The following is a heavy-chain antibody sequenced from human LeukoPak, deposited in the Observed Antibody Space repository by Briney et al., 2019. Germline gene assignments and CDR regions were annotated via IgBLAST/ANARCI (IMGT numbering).Heavy chain of an antibody. Sequence: ASVKVSCKASGYTFTGYYMHWVRQAPGQGLEWMGWINPNSGGTNYGQKFQGRITMTRDTSISTAYMELSRLRSDDTAVYYCARALRYFDWYTNYWGQGTLVTVSS. V-gene: IGHV1-2*02. CDR2: INPNSGGT. J-gene: IGHJ4*02. CDR1: GYTFTGYY. D-gene: IGHD3-9*01. CDR3: ARALRYFDWYTNY.